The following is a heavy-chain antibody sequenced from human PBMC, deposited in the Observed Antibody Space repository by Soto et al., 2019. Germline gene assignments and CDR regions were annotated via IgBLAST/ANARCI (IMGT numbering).Heavy chain of an antibody. V-gene: IGHV4-34*01. D-gene: IGHD3-16*02. J-gene: IGHJ4*02. CDR1: GGSFSGYY. CDR2: INHSGST. CDR3: ARRGLDGTFGGVIVIPVTLPYFDY. Sequence: SETLSLTCAVYGGSFSGYYWSWIRQPPGKGLEWIGEINHSGSTNYNPSLKSRVTISVDTSKNQFSLKLSSVTAADTAVYYCARRGLDGTFGGVIVIPVTLPYFDYWGQGTLVTVSS.